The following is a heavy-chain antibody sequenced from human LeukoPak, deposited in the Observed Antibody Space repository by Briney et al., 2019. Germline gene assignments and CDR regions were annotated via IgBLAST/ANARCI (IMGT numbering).Heavy chain of an antibody. Sequence: SETLSLTCTVSGGSINSGSHYWTWIRQPAGKGLEYIGRVYSSGSTDSNPFLRSRLTMSVDMSKNQLSLKLSSVTAADTAVYYCARLARFGELLPYFYYMDVWGKGTTVTVSS. CDR1: GGSINSGSHY. CDR3: ARLARFGELLPYFYYMDV. V-gene: IGHV4-61*02. CDR2: VYSSGST. J-gene: IGHJ6*03. D-gene: IGHD3-10*01.